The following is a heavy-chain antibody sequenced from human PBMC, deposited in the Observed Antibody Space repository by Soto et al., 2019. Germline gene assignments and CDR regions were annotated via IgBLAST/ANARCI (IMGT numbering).Heavy chain of an antibody. V-gene: IGHV3-72*01. D-gene: IGHD2-8*02. CDR3: ARGHWSFDY. CDR1: GFTLSDHY. CDR2: SRNKDNSYTT. Sequence: GGSLRLSCAGSGFTLSDHYMDWVRQAPGKGLERVARSRNKDNSYTTEYAASVKGRFTISRDDSKNSLYLQMTSLTAEDTAVYYCARGHWSFDYWGQGTVVTVSS. J-gene: IGHJ4*02.